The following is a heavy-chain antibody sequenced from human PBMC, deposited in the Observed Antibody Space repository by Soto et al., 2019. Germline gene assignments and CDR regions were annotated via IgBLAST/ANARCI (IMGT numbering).Heavy chain of an antibody. J-gene: IGHJ4*02. D-gene: IGHD3-22*01. V-gene: IGHV4-30-4*01. CDR2: IYYSGST. Sequence: PSEALSVTCTVSGGSISSCDYYWSWILQPPGKGLEWIGYIYYSGSTYYNPSLKSRVTISVDTSKNQFSLKLSSVTAADTAVYYCASQYYYDSSGYYGDDYWGQGTHVASPQ. CDR1: GGSISSCDYY. CDR3: ASQYYYDSSGYYGDDY.